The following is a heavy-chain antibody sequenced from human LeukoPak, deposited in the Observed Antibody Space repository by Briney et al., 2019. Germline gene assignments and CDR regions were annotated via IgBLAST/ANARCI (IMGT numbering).Heavy chain of an antibody. CDR2: LYYSGST. J-gene: IGHJ3*01. D-gene: IGHD3-22*01. V-gene: IGHV4-59*01. CDR3: ARGYFDSSGYSNAFDV. CDR1: GASISSSY. Sequence: PPETLSLTCTVSGASISSSYWSWIRQPPGKGLEWIAYLYYSGSTNYNPSLKSRVATSVDTAKNQFSLKLSSVTAADTAVYYCARGYFDSSGYSNAFDVWGQGTMVTVSS.